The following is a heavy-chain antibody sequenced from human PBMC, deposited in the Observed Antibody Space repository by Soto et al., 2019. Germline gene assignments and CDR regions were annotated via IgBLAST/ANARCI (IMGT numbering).Heavy chain of an antibody. Sequence: SVKVSCKASGGTFSNSAIAWVRQAPGQGLEWLGMIIPIFTTTNYAQKFKDRLTISADGSTSTAYMELSGLKSEDTAVYFCARPSGLLGQYSALVDYWGQGTLVTVSS. CDR1: GGTFSNSA. J-gene: IGHJ4*02. CDR2: IIPIFTTT. CDR3: ARPSGLLGQYSALVDY. V-gene: IGHV1-69*13. D-gene: IGHD6-6*01.